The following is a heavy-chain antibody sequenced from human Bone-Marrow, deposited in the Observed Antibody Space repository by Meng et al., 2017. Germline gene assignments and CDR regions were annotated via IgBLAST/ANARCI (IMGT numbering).Heavy chain of an antibody. Sequence: LTGAASGFTFSSYTMNWVRQAPGKGLEWVSSISSSSSYIYYADSVKGRVTISRDNAKNSLYLQMNSLRAEDTAVYYCAREGFEAAAGTENWFDPWGQGTLVTVSS. CDR3: AREGFEAAAGTENWFDP. CDR2: ISSSSSYI. V-gene: IGHV3-21*01. D-gene: IGHD6-13*01. J-gene: IGHJ5*02. CDR1: GFTFSSYT.